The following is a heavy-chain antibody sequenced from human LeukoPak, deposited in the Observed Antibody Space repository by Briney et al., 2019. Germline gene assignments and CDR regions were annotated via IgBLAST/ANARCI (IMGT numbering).Heavy chain of an antibody. V-gene: IGHV4-34*01. CDR3: ARRRAHYYDSSGYYSRPQRAFDN. CDR2: INHSGST. Sequence: SETLSLTCAVYGGSFSGYYWSWIRQPPGKGLEWIGEINHSGSTNYNPSLKSRGTTSVDTSKHQFYLKLNSVTAADTAVYFCARRRAHYYDSSGYYSRPQRAFDNWGQGTMVTVSS. J-gene: IGHJ3*02. D-gene: IGHD3-22*01. CDR1: GGSFSGYY.